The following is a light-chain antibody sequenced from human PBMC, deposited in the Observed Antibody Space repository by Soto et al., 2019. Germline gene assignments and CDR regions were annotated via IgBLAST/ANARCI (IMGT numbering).Light chain of an antibody. J-gene: IGKJ2*01. CDR1: QSVSSNY. CDR3: QQYGNSPPYT. V-gene: IGKV3-20*01. Sequence: EIVLTQSPGTLSLSPGERATLSCRASQSVSSNYLAWYQQKPGQAPRLLIYGASSRATGIPDRFSSSGSETDFTLSISSLEPEDFAVYYCQQYGNSPPYTFGQGTKMEIK. CDR2: GAS.